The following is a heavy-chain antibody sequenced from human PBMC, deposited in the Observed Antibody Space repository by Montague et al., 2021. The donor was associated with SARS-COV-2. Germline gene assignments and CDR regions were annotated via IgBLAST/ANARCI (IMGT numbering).Heavy chain of an antibody. CDR3: AKSESPSYSSSPFDY. CDR1: GGSISSGGYY. CDR2: IYYSGST. V-gene: IGHV4-31*03. J-gene: IGHJ4*02. Sequence: TLSLTCIVSGGSISSGGYYWSWIRQHPGKGLEWIGYIYYSGSTYYNPSLKSRLSISLDTSKNHFSLRLSSVTAADTAVYYCAKSESPSYSSSPFDYWGQGTLVTVSS. D-gene: IGHD6-13*01.